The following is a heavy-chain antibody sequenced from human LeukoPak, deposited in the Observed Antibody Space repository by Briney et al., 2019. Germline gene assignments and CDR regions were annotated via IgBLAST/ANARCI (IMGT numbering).Heavy chain of an antibody. Sequence: XXGXXXGKGRECFSYIYYSRSTNYNPSLKSRVTISVDTSTNQFSLKLSSVTAADTAVYYCAKTLAAAGAFDIWGQGTMVTVSS. CDR3: AKTLAAAGAFDI. D-gene: IGHD6-13*01. CDR2: IYYSRST. V-gene: IGHV4-59*13. J-gene: IGHJ3*02.